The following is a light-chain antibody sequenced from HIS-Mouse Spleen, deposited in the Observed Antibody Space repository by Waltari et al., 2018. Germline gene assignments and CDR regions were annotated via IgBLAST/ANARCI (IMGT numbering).Light chain of an antibody. Sequence: SYELTQPPSVSVSPGQTARISCPGESSLKKSSSWYQQKSGQAPVLVIYEDSKRPSGIPERFSGSSSGNMATLTISGAQVEDEADYYCYSTDSSGNHWVFGGGTKLTVL. V-gene: IGLV3-10*01. CDR3: YSTDSSGNHWV. CDR1: SSLKKS. CDR2: EDS. J-gene: IGLJ3*02.